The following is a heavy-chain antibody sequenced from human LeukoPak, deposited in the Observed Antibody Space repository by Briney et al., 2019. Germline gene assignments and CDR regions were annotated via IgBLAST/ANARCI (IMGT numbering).Heavy chain of an antibody. V-gene: IGHV1-8*01. Sequence: GASLKVSCKASGYTFTSYDINWVRHAPGQGLEWMGWMNPNSGNTGYAQKFQGRVTMTRNTSISTAYMELSSLRSEDTAVCYCARGGYSYGYITPPDYWGQGTLVTVSS. CDR1: GYTFTSYD. CDR3: ARGGYSYGYITPPDY. D-gene: IGHD5-18*01. J-gene: IGHJ4*02. CDR2: MNPNSGNT.